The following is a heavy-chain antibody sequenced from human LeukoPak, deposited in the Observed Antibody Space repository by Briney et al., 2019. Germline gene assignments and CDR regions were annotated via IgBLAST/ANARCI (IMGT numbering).Heavy chain of an antibody. Sequence: PSETLSLTCTVSGGSISSSSYYWSWIRQPPGKGLEWIGEINHSGSTNYNPSLKSRVTISVDTSKNQFSLKLSSVTAADTAVYYCASRYDFWSGYYIPPYYYYGMDVWGQGTTVTVSS. J-gene: IGHJ6*02. CDR2: INHSGST. CDR3: ASRYDFWSGYYIPPYYYYGMDV. CDR1: GGSISSSSYY. D-gene: IGHD3-3*01. V-gene: IGHV4-39*07.